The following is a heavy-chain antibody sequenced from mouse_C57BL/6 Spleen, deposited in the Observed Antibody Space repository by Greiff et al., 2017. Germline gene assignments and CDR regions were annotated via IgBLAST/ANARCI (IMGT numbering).Heavy chain of an antibody. V-gene: IGHV5-16*01. CDR2: INYDGSST. CDR3: ARTSYYGSSYPYWYFDV. D-gene: IGHD1-1*01. CDR1: GFTFSDYY. Sequence: EVMLVESEGGLVQPGSSMKLSCTASGFTFSDYYMAWVRQVPEKGLEWVANINYDGSSTYYLDSLKSRFIISRDNAKNILYLQMSSLKSEDTATYYCARTSYYGSSYPYWYFDVWGTGTTVTVSS. J-gene: IGHJ1*03.